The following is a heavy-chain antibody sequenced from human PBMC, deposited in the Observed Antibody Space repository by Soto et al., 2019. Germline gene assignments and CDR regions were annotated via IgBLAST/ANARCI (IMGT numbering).Heavy chain of an antibody. Sequence: QVQLVQSGAEVKKPGSSVKVSCKASGGTFSSYTISWVRQAPGQGLEWMGRIIPILGIANYAQKFQGRVTIPADKSTSTGYMELSSLRSEDTAVYYCASSPIYGSGRYGMDVWGQGTTVTVSS. CDR3: ASSPIYGSGRYGMDV. D-gene: IGHD3-10*01. CDR2: IIPILGIA. J-gene: IGHJ6*02. CDR1: GGTFSSYT. V-gene: IGHV1-69*02.